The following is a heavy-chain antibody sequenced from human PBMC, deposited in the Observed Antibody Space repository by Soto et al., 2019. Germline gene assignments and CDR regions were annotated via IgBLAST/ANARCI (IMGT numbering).Heavy chain of an antibody. J-gene: IGHJ4*02. V-gene: IGHV3-30-3*01. CDR3: ARDSDLHYFDY. Sequence: GGSLRLSCAASGFTFSSYAMHWVRQAPGKGLEWVAVISYDGSNKYYADSVKGRFTISRDNSKNTLYLQMNSLRAEDTAVYYCARDSDLHYFDYWGQGTLVTVSS. CDR1: GFTFSSYA. CDR2: ISYDGSNK. D-gene: IGHD3-10*01.